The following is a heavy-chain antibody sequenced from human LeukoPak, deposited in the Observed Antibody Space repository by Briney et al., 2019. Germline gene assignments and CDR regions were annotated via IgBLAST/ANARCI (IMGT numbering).Heavy chain of an antibody. J-gene: IGHJ4*02. CDR2: ISGSGGNT. D-gene: IGHD4-23*01. CDR3: AKDQYGGNPQYYFDY. CDR1: GFTFSSYA. Sequence: GGSLILSCAASGFTFSSYAMSWVRQAPGKGLDWVSAISGSGGNTYYADSVKGRFTISRDNSKNTLYLQMNSLRAEDMAVYYCAKDQYGGNPQYYFDYWGQGTLVTVSS. V-gene: IGHV3-23*01.